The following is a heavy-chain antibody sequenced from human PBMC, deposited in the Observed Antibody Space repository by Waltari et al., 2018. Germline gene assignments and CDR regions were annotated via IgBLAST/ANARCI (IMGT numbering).Heavy chain of an antibody. V-gene: IGHV3-23*01. Sequence: EVQLLESGGGLIQPGGSLRLSWEPAGVPVRTYAMPWVRQAPGKGLEWVATVSNSGTYYGDSVRGRFTISRDKSRNTLYLQMGSLRAEDTAVYFCARPRYYFGSGRSDFDSWGQGTLVTVSS. J-gene: IGHJ4*02. CDR1: GVPVRTYA. D-gene: IGHD3-10*01. CDR2: VSNSGT. CDR3: ARPRYYFGSGRSDFDS.